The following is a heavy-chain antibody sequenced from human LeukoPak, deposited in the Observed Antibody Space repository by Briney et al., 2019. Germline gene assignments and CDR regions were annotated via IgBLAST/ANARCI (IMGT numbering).Heavy chain of an antibody. CDR3: ARYDSRGSASTRFDY. CDR2: IYGRAST. CDR1: GYSLGKNYY. D-gene: IGHD3-16*01. Sequence: SETLSLTCAVSGYSLGKNYYWGWIRRSPGKGLEWIGRIYGRASTSYNPSLMNRVTMSVDTSKNHFSLQLTSVTAADTAVYYCARYDSRGSASTRFDYWGPGILVTVSS. J-gene: IGHJ4*02. V-gene: IGHV4-38-2*01.